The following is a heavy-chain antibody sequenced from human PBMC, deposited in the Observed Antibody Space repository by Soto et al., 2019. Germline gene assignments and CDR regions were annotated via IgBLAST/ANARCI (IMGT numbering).Heavy chain of an antibody. V-gene: IGHV1-24*01. CDR2: FDPEDGET. D-gene: IGHD3-22*01. Sequence: ASVKVSCKVSGYTLTELSMHWVRRAPGKGLEWMGGFDPEDGETIYAQKFQGRVTMTEDTSTDTAYMELSSLRSEDTAVYYCATDLFTDYYDSSGPRDYWGQGTLVTVSS. J-gene: IGHJ4*02. CDR3: ATDLFTDYYDSSGPRDY. CDR1: GYTLTELS.